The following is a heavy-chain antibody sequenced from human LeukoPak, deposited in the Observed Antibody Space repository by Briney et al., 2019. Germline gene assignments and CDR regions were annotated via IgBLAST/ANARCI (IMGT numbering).Heavy chain of an antibody. D-gene: IGHD3-22*01. V-gene: IGHV3-23*01. Sequence: GGFLRLSCAASGFTFSSYAMSWVRQAPGKGLGWVSAISGSGGSTYYADSVKGRFTISRDNSKNTLYLQMNSLRAEDTAVYYCAKEASMIVVVSHDYWGQGTLVTVSS. CDR1: GFTFSSYA. J-gene: IGHJ4*02. CDR2: ISGSGGST. CDR3: AKEASMIVVVSHDY.